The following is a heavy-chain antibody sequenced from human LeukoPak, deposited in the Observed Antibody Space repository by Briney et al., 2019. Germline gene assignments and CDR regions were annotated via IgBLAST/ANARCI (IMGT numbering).Heavy chain of an antibody. J-gene: IGHJ4*02. CDR1: GFTFSSYG. CDR3: ASGGGGWYRFDY. CDR2: ISYDGSNK. D-gene: IGHD6-19*01. V-gene: IGHV3-30*03. Sequence: GGSLRLSCAASGFTFSSYGMHWVRQAPGKGLEWVAVISYDGSNKYYADSVKGRFTISRDNSNNTLYLQMNSLRAEDTAVYYCASGGGGWYRFDYWGQGTLVTVSS.